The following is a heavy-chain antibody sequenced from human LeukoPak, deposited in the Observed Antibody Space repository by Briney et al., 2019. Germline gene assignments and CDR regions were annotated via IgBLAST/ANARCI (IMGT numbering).Heavy chain of an antibody. CDR3: ARDRYVGTTTAGDSDS. CDR1: GYTFTSYD. J-gene: IGHJ4*02. D-gene: IGHD1-26*01. CDR2: MNPNSGNT. V-gene: IGHV1-8*01. Sequence: VASVTVSCTASGYTFTSYDINWVRQATGQGLEWMGWMNPNSGNTGYAQKFQGRVTMTRNTSISTAYMELSSLRAEDTAVYYCARDRYVGTTTAGDSDSWGQGTLVTVSS.